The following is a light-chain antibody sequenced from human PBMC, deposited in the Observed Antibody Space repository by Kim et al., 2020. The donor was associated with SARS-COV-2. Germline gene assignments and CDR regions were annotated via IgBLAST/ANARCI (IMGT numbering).Light chain of an antibody. J-gene: IGKJ2*01. V-gene: IGKV3-15*01. CDR2: GAS. CDR3: QQYNNWPMYT. Sequence: VSPGERATLACRASQSVSSNLAWYQQKPGQAPRLLIYGASARATGIPARFSGSGSGTEFTLTISSLQSEDFAVYYCQQYNNWPMYTFGQGTKLEI. CDR1: QSVSSN.